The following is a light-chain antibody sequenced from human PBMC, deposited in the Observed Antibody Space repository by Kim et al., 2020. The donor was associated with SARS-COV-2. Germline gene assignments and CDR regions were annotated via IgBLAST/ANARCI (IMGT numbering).Light chain of an antibody. Sequence: SPGERAPLSCRASQSVTSNYLAWYQQRPGQAPSLLIYGASSRATGVPDRFSGSGSGTDFTLTISRLEPEDFAVYYCQQYGNSQETFGQGTKVEIK. J-gene: IGKJ1*01. V-gene: IGKV3-20*01. CDR2: GAS. CDR1: QSVTSNY. CDR3: QQYGNSQET.